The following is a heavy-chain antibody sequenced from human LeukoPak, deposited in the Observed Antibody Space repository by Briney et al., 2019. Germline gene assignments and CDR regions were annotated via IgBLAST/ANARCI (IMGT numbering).Heavy chain of an antibody. CDR2: INSDGSST. J-gene: IGHJ4*02. CDR1: GFTFSSYW. V-gene: IGHV3-74*01. CDR3: ARGPMLRGVIIRRSKSGYFDY. D-gene: IGHD3-10*01. Sequence: GGSLRLSCAASGFTFSSYWMHWVRQAPGKGLVWVSRINSDGSSTSYADSVKGRFTISRDNARNSLDLQMNSLRAEDTAVYYCARGPMLRGVIIRRSKSGYFDYWGQGTLVTVSS.